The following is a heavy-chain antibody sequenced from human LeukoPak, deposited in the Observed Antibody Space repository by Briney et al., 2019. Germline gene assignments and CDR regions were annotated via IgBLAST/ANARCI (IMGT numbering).Heavy chain of an antibody. CDR3: ARIRDGYNDAYDI. CDR2: INPGGDNT. J-gene: IGHJ3*02. Sequence: ASVKVSCKASGYTFTKSYIHWVRQAPGQRLEWMGLINPGGDNTDCAQKFQGRVTMTSDTSARTVYMELSSLRSEDTAIYYCARIRDGYNDAYDIWGQGTVVTVPS. D-gene: IGHD5-24*01. CDR1: GYTFTKSY. V-gene: IGHV1-46*01.